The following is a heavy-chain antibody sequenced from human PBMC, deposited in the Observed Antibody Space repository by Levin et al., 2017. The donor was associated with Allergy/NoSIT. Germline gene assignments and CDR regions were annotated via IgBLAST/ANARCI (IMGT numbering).Heavy chain of an antibody. V-gene: IGHV5-51*01. J-gene: IGHJ4*02. CDR1: GYTFTNFW. CDR3: ARLLIIGAYNPIGH. D-gene: IGHD3-10*01. CDR2: ISPGDSDT. Sequence: GESLKISCKASGYTFTNFWIGWVRQMPGKGLEWVGLISPGDSDTRYSPSLQGQVTISADKSISTTYLQWNNLKTSDTAIYYCARLLIIGAYNPIGHWGQGTLVTVSS.